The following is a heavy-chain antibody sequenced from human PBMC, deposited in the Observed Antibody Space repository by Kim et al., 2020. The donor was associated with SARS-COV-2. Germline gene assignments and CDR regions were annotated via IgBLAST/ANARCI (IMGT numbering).Heavy chain of an antibody. J-gene: IGHJ4*02. CDR3: AVGVPFDY. V-gene: IGHV4-34*01. Sequence: GSTNTTPSRKSRVTISVNTSRNQFSLKLSSVTAADTAVYYCAVGVPFDYWGQRSLVTVSS. CDR2: GST. D-gene: IGHD3-16*01.